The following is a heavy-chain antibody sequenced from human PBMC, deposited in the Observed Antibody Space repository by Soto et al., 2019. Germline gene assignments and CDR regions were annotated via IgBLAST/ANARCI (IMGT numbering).Heavy chain of an antibody. V-gene: IGHV3-23*01. D-gene: IGHD4-17*01. Sequence: GGSLRLSCAASGFTFSSCAMGWVRQAPGKGLEWVSGISGNGGSTYYADSVKGRFTISRDTSKNTLYLQMDSLGAEDTAIYYCARDLASTTIPNYWGQGTLVTISS. CDR1: GFTFSSCA. CDR3: ARDLASTTIPNY. J-gene: IGHJ4*02. CDR2: ISGNGGST.